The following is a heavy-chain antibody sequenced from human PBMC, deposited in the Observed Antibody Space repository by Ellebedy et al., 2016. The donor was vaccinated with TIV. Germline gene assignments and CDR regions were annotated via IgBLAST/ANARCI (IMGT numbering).Heavy chain of an antibody. Sequence: GESLKISCAASGFTFSSYGMHWVRQAPGKGLEWVAVIWYDGSNKYYADSVKGRFTISRDNSKNTLYLQMNSLRAEDTAVYYCARDYYGSRSYWGYWGQGTLVTVSS. V-gene: IGHV3-33*08. CDR2: IWYDGSNK. J-gene: IGHJ4*02. CDR1: GFTFSSYG. CDR3: ARDYYGSRSYWGY. D-gene: IGHD3-10*01.